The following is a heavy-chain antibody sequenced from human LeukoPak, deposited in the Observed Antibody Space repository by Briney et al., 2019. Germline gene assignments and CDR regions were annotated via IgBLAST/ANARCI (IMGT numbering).Heavy chain of an antibody. J-gene: IGHJ4*02. Sequence: AGSLRLSCAASGFTFSSYAMSWVRQAPGKGLEWVSAISGSGGSTYYADSVKGRFTISRDNSKNTLYLQMNSLRAEDTAVYYCAKGNSYSSKGRFDYWGQGTLVTVSS. V-gene: IGHV3-23*01. CDR3: AKGNSYSSKGRFDY. D-gene: IGHD6-13*01. CDR2: ISGSGGST. CDR1: GFTFSSYA.